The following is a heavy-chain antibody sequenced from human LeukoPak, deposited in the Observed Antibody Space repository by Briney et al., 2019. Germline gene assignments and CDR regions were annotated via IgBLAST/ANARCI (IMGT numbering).Heavy chain of an antibody. V-gene: IGHV3-7*03. Sequence: GGSLRLSCSASGFDFSNDWMYWVRQAPGKGLEWVANIKQDGSEKYYVDSVRARFTISRDNDKNSLSLQMKSLRAEDTAVYYCASNYGGWGQGALVAVSS. CDR1: GFDFSNDW. CDR3: ASNYGG. CDR2: IKQDGSEK. D-gene: IGHD4-11*01. J-gene: IGHJ4*02.